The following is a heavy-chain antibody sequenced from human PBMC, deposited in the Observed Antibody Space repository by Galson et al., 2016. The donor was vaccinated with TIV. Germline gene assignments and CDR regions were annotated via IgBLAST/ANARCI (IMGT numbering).Heavy chain of an antibody. V-gene: IGHV3-23*01. Sequence: SLRLSCAASGFTFNNYAMSWVRQAPGKGLEWVSGISGSGGVTYFADSVKGRFTISRDNSKNTLYLQLNSLRAEDTAVYYCAKRINYGGDAFENWGQGTMGTVSS. CDR2: ISGSGGVT. CDR1: GFTFNNYA. CDR3: AKRINYGGDAFEN. D-gene: IGHD4-23*01. J-gene: IGHJ3*02.